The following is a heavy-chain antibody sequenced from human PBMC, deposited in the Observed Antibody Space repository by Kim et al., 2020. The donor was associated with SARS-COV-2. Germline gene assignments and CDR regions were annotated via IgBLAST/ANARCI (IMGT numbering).Heavy chain of an antibody. V-gene: IGHV3-7*01. CDR1: GFTFSSYW. Sequence: GGSLRLSSAASGFTFSSYWMTWVRQAPGKGLEWVANIKQDGNQKYYVDSVKGRFTISRDNAKNSLYLQMNSLRAEDTAVYYCARDGDLYSSGKDAFDIW. CDR3: ARDGDLYSSGKDAFDI. D-gene: IGHD6-19*01. CDR2: IKQDGNQK. J-gene: IGHJ3*02.